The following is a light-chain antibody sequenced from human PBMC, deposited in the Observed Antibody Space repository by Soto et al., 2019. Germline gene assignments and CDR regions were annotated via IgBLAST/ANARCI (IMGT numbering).Light chain of an antibody. CDR3: QQYGSSPWT. Sequence: EILLTQSPGPLSLFSGEKATPSCRASQSVSSNYLAWYQQKPGQAPRPLIYGASSRATGIPDRFSGSGAGTDFTLTISRLEPEDFAVYYCQQYGSSPWTFGQGTKV. CDR2: GAS. J-gene: IGKJ1*01. CDR1: QSVSSNY. V-gene: IGKV3-20*01.